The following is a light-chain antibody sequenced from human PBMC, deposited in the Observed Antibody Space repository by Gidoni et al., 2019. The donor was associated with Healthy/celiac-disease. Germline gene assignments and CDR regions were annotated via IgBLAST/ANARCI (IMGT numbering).Light chain of an antibody. CDR3: VLYMGSGISV. CDR1: SGSVSTSYY. J-gene: IGLJ3*02. Sequence: QTVVTQEPSFSVSPVGTVTLTCGLSSGSVSTSYYPSWYQQTPGQAPRTLIYRSNTRSSGVPDRFSGSILGNKAALTITGAHADEESDYYCVLYMGSGISVFGGGTKLTVL. CDR2: RSN. V-gene: IGLV8-61*01.